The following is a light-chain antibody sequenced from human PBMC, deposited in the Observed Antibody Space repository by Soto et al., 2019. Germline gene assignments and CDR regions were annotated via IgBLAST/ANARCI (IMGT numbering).Light chain of an antibody. J-gene: IGKJ5*01. CDR1: QAISSH. V-gene: IGKV1-9*01. Sequence: IQLTQSPSSLSASVGDRVTITCRASQAISSHLAWYQQKPGKAPKLLVYVASTLQSGVPSRFSGSGSGTDFTLIISSLQPEDIATYYCQQYDNPSITFGQGTRLEIK. CDR2: VAS. CDR3: QQYDNPSIT.